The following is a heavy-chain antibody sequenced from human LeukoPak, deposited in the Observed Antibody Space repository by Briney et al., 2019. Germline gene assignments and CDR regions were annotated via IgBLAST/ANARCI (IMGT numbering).Heavy chain of an antibody. CDR2: INHRGST. CDR1: GESFSGYY. V-gene: IGHV4-34*01. CDR3: ARGQFWRGSEIRV. D-gene: IGHD1-26*01. Sequence: PSETLSLTCRVDGESFSGYYWIWIRQPPGKGLEWIGEINHRGSTNYNPSLKGRVTLSVDTSNRQFSLNVTSMTAADTAMYYCARGQFWRGSEIRVWGQGTLVTVSS. J-gene: IGHJ4*02.